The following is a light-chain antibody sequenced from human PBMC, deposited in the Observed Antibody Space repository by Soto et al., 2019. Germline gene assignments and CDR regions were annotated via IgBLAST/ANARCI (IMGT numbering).Light chain of an antibody. CDR3: QQYGDSIT. Sequence: VLTQSPGSLSLSPGERATVSCRASQTVTSSYLAWYQQRPGQAPQLLIYDAVKRATGIPDRFSGSESGRDYTLTISRLDPDDSAVYYCQQYGDSITCGGGTTLEIK. CDR1: QTVTSSY. V-gene: IGKV3-20*01. CDR2: DAV. J-gene: IGKJ4*01.